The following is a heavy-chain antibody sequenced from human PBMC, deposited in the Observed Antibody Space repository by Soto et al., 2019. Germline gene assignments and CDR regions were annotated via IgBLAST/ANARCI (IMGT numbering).Heavy chain of an antibody. V-gene: IGHV3-53*01. Sequence: LILSCEAAGFTVSSNYMSWVRQSPGKGLEWVSVIYSGGRTYYADSVKGGFTIARENSKNTLYLQMNSLIAEDTAVYYCARKNIVGTWDGGQGTRVTDAS. J-gene: IGHJ4*02. CDR3: ARKNIVGTWD. CDR1: GFTVSSNY. D-gene: IGHD1-26*01. CDR2: IYSGGRT.